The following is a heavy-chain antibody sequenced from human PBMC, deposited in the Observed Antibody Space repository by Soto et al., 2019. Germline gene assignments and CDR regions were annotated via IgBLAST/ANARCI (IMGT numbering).Heavy chain of an antibody. CDR3: ARVGKRYSYGRGVYSGYDLRAAAYYYYGMDV. CDR1: GGSFSGYY. Sequence: PSETLSLTCAVYGGSFSGYYWSWIRQPPGKGLEWIGEINHSGSTNYNPSLKSRVTISVDTSKNQFSLKLSSVTAADTAVYYCARVGKRYSYGRGVYSGYDLRAAAYYYYGMDVWGQGTTLTVSS. CDR2: INHSGST. V-gene: IGHV4-34*01. J-gene: IGHJ6*02. D-gene: IGHD5-12*01.